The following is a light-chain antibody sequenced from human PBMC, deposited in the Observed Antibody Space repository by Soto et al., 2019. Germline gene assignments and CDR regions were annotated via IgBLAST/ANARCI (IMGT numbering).Light chain of an antibody. CDR1: RSNIGTKT. CDR2: SNN. Sequence: QSVLTQPPSASGTPGQTVTISCSGSRSNIGTKTVTWYRHFPGTAPKLLIYSNNQRPSGVPDRFSGSKSGTSASLAISGLLSEEEAVYYCAAWDDSLNGLFGTGTKVTVL. J-gene: IGLJ1*01. V-gene: IGLV1-44*01. CDR3: AAWDDSLNGL.